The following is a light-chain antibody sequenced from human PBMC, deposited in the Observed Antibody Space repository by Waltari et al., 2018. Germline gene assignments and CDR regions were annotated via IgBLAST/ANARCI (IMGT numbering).Light chain of an antibody. CDR1: QSLLYSSNHKNY. V-gene: IGKV4-1*01. Sequence: DIVMTQSPDSLAASLGERATINCKSSQSLLYSSNHKNYLAWYQQKPGQPPKLLIYWASTRESGVPDRFTGSGSGTDFTLTISSLQAEDVAVYYCQQYYTTLWTFGQGTKVEIK. J-gene: IGKJ1*01. CDR3: QQYYTTLWT. CDR2: WAS.